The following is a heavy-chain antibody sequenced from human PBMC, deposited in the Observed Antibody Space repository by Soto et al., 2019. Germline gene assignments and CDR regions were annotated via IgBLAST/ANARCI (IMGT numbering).Heavy chain of an antibody. Sequence: EVQLVESGGGLVQPGGSLRLSCAASGFTFSSYAMHWVRQAPGKGLEYVSVISGNGGSTFYANSVKGRFTISRDNSKNTLYLQMGRLRAEDMAVYYCARRGYGLYFDYWGQGTLVTGSS. V-gene: IGHV3-64*01. CDR2: ISGNGGST. CDR1: GFTFSSYA. J-gene: IGHJ4*02. D-gene: IGHD3-10*01. CDR3: ARRGYGLYFDY.